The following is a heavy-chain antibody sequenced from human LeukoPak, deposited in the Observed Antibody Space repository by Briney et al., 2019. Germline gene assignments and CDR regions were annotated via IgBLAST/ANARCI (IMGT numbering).Heavy chain of an antibody. Sequence: GESLKISCNASGYRFTVYWIAWVRQMPGKGLEWMGSIYSGDSEARYSPSSQGQVTMSVDRSISTAYLQWGSLKASDTATYYCARHYTAMTQFDYWGQGTLVTVSS. J-gene: IGHJ4*02. CDR1: GYRFTVYW. V-gene: IGHV5-51*01. CDR2: IYSGDSEA. D-gene: IGHD5-18*01. CDR3: ARHYTAMTQFDY.